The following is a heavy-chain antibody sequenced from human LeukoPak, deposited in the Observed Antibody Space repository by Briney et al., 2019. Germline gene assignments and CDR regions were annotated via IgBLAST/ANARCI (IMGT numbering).Heavy chain of an antibody. CDR1: GGPISSSSYY. D-gene: IGHD5-24*01. CDR2: IYYSGST. J-gene: IGHJ4*02. CDR3: ARDRPDGYNYDY. Sequence: NPSETLSLTCTVSGGPISSSSYYWAWIRQPLGKGLEWIGSIYYSGSTYYNPSLKSRVTISVDTSKNQFSPKLSSVTAADTAVYYCARDRPDGYNYDYWGQGTLVTVSS. V-gene: IGHV4-39*07.